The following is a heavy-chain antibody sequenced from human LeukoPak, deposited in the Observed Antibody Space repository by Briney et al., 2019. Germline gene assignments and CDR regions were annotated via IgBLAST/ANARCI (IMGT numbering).Heavy chain of an antibody. D-gene: IGHD2-2*01. CDR2: ISGSGGST. CDR1: GFTFSSYV. CDR3: AKDQYQLPRGWFDP. Sequence: PGGSLRLSCAASGFTFSSYVMSWVRQAPGKGLEWVSAISGSGGSTYYADSVKGRFTISRGNSKNTLYLQMNSLRAEDTAVYYCAKDQYQLPRGWFDPWGQGTLVTVSS. V-gene: IGHV3-23*01. J-gene: IGHJ5*02.